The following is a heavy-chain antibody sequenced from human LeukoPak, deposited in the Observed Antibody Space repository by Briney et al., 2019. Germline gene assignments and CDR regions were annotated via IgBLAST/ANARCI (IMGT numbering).Heavy chain of an antibody. CDR1: GFTFSRYS. CDR3: AKFKGHYGDSEYYFDS. Sequence: GGSLRLSCAASGFTFSRYSVNWVRQAPGKGLEWVSCITGSSDYIFYADSVRGRFTISRDNAKNSLFLQMNSLRAEDTAVYYCAKFKGHYGDSEYYFDSWGQGTLVTVSS. D-gene: IGHD3-10*01. V-gene: IGHV3-21*01. CDR2: ITGSSDYI. J-gene: IGHJ4*02.